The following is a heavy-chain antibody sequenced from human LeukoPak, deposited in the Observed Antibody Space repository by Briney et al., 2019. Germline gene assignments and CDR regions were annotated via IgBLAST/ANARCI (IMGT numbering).Heavy chain of an antibody. CDR2: IYHSGST. V-gene: IGHV4-4*02. D-gene: IGHD3-22*01. J-gene: IGHJ4*02. CDR1: GGSISSSNW. CDR3: ARDRYYYDSSGYSRFDY. Sequence: PSETLSLTCAVSGGSISSSNWWNWVRQPPGKGLEWIGQIYHSGSTNYNPSLKTRVTISVDKSKSQFSLKLSSVTAADTAVYYCARDRYYYDSSGYSRFDYWGQGTLVTVSS.